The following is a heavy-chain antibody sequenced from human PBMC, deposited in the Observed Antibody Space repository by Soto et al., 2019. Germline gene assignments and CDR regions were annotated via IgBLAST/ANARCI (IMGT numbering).Heavy chain of an antibody. CDR1: GGSVSSGSYY. D-gene: IGHD3-3*01. J-gene: IGHJ4*02. V-gene: IGHV4-61*01. CDR3: ARYLLRFLEWLSADYFDY. CDR2: IYYSGST. Sequence: SETLSLTCTVSGGSVSSGSYYWSWIRQPPGKGLEWIGYIYYSGSTNYNPSLKSRVTISVDTSKNQFSLKLSSVTAADTAVYYCARYLLRFLEWLSADYFDYWGQGTLVTVSS.